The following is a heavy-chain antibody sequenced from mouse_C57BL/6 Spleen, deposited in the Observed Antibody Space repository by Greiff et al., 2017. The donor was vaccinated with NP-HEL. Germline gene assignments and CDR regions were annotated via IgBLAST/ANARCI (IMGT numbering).Heavy chain of an antibody. J-gene: IGHJ3*01. D-gene: IGHD1-1*01. CDR1: GYTFTSYW. CDR3: ARHYGSSQPAWFAY. CDR2: IDPSDSYT. V-gene: IGHV1-69*01. Sequence: QVQLQQPGAELVMPGASVKLSCKASGYTFTSYWMHWVKQRPGQGLEWIGEIDPSDSYTNYNQKFKGKSTLTVDKSSSPAYMQLSSLTSEDSAVYYCARHYGSSQPAWFAYWGQGTLVTVSA.